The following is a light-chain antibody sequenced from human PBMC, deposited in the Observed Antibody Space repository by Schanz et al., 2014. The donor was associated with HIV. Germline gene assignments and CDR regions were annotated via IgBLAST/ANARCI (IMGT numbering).Light chain of an antibody. Sequence: EIVMTQSPVTLSVSPGERATLSCRASQSVRTNLAWYQQKRGQAPRLLIYGAFSRATGIPDRFSGSGSGTDFTLTISRLEPEDFAVYYCQQYGDSRRTFGQGTKVEIK. CDR2: GAF. CDR3: QQYGDSRRT. V-gene: IGKV3-20*01. J-gene: IGKJ1*01. CDR1: QSVRTN.